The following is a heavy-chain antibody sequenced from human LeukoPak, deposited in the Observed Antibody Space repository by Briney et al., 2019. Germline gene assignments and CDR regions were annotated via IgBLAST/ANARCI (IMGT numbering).Heavy chain of an antibody. Sequence: GGSLRLSCAASGSTFSSYGMHWVRQAPGKGLEWVSTITGSGNSTYYAASVKGRFTISRDNSKNTLSLLMNSLRDEDTATYYCAKAPVGLRYFDLWGRGTLVTVSS. CDR2: ITGSGNST. V-gene: IGHV3-23*01. J-gene: IGHJ2*01. CDR3: AKAPVGLRYFDL. D-gene: IGHD3-16*01. CDR1: GSTFSSYG.